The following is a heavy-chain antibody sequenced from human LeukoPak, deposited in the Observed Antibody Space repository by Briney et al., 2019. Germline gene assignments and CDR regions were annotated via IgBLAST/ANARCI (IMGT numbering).Heavy chain of an antibody. CDR3: ARDLRWFGEPPSADY. D-gene: IGHD3-10*01. J-gene: IGHJ4*02. V-gene: IGHV7-4-1*02. CDR1: GYTFTSYA. Sequence: ASVKVSCKASGYTFTSYAMNWVRQAPGQGLEWMGWINTNTGNPTYAQGFTGRFVFSLDTSVSTAYLQISSLKAEDTAVYYCARDLRWFGEPPSADYWGQGTLVTVSS. CDR2: INTNTGNP.